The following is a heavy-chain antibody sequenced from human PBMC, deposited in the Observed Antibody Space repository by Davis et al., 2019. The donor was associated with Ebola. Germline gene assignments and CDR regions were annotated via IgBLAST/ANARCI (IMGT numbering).Heavy chain of an antibody. CDR2: ISAYNGNT. CDR1: GYTFTSYG. CDR3: AREDGEGYCSSTSCYHWFDP. J-gene: IGHJ5*02. Sequence: ASVKVSCKASGYTFTSYGISWVRQAPGQGLEWMGWISAYNGNTNYAQKLQGRVTMTTDTSTSTAYMELRSLRPDDTAVYYCAREDGEGYCSSTSCYHWFDPWGQGTLVTVSS. D-gene: IGHD2-2*01. V-gene: IGHV1-18*04.